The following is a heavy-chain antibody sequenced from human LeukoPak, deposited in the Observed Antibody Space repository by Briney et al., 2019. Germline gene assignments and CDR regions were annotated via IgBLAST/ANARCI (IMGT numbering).Heavy chain of an antibody. V-gene: IGHV3-7*01. J-gene: IGHJ3*02. Sequence: GGSLRLSCAASGFTFSSYWMNWVRQAPGKGLEWVANIKEDGSEKYYVDSVKGRFTISRDNAKNSLYLQMNSLRAEDTALYYCARDTQEGGFDTWGQGTMVTVSS. D-gene: IGHD2-15*01. CDR1: GFTFSSYW. CDR2: IKEDGSEK. CDR3: ARDTQEGGFDT.